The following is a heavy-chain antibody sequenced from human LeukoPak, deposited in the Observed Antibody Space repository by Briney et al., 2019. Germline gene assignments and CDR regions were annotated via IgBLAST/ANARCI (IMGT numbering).Heavy chain of an antibody. CDR3: ARSLPYGTTWYGRSDF. D-gene: IGHD6-13*01. CDR2: IRQDGDTR. J-gene: IGHJ4*02. Sequence: GGSLRLSCAASGFPFNAYWMTWVRQAPGKGLEWVANIRQDGDTRYYVDSVKGRFTISRDNAMNSLYLQMNSLRAEDTAIYYCARSLPYGTTWYGRSDFWGQGTLVTVSS. V-gene: IGHV3-7*03. CDR1: GFPFNAYW.